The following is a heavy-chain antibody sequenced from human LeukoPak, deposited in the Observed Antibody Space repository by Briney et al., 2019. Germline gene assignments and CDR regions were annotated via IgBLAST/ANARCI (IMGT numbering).Heavy chain of an antibody. J-gene: IGHJ4*02. CDR2: INHSGST. V-gene: IGHV4-34*01. Sequence: PSETLSLTCAVYGGSFCGHYWSWIRQPPGKGLEWIGEINHSGSTNYNPSLKSRVTISVDTSKNQFSLKLSSVTAADTAVYYCARGGVAAAGTVPFDYWGQGTLVTVSS. D-gene: IGHD6-13*01. CDR3: ARGGVAAAGTVPFDY. CDR1: GGSFCGHY.